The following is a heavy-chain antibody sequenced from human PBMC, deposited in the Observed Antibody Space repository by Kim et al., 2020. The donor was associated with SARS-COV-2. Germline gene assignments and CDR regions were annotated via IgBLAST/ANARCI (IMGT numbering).Heavy chain of an antibody. J-gene: IGHJ4*02. CDR3: ARKGYDFWSGKFDY. V-gene: IGHV4-4*02. Sequence: SETLSLTCAVSGGSISSSNWWSWVRQPPGKGLEWIGEIYHSGSTNYNPSLKSRVTISVDKSKNQFSLKLSSVTAADTAVYYCARKGYDFWSGKFDYWGQGTLVTVSS. CDR1: GGSISSSNW. CDR2: IYHSGST. D-gene: IGHD3-3*01.